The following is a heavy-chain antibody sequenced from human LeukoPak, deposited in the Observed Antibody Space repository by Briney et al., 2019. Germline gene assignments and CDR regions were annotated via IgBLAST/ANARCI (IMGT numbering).Heavy chain of an antibody. Sequence: PGGSLGLSCAASGFTFSSYAMHWVRQAPGKGLEWVAVISYDGSNKYYADSVKGRFTISRDNSKNTLYLQMNSLRAEDTAVYYCARDRRWLQFFDYWGQGTLVTVSS. D-gene: IGHD5-24*01. CDR3: ARDRRWLQFFDY. CDR1: GFTFSSYA. CDR2: ISYDGSNK. J-gene: IGHJ4*02. V-gene: IGHV3-30*04.